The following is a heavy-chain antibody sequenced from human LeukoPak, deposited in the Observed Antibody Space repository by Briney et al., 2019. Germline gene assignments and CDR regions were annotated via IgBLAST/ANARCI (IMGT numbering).Heavy chain of an antibody. CDR3: ARGAVDTAMVDY. CDR1: GGSASSGSYY. J-gene: IGHJ4*02. CDR2: IYYSGST. Sequence: SETLSLTCTVSGGSASSGSYYWSWIRQPPGKGLEWIGYIYYSGSTNYNPSLKSRVTISVDTSKNQFSLKLSSVTAADTAVYYCARGAVDTAMVDYWGQGTLVTVSS. V-gene: IGHV4-61*01. D-gene: IGHD5-18*01.